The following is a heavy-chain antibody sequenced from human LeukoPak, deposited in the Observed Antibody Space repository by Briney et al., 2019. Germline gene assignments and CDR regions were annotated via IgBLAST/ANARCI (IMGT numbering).Heavy chain of an antibody. CDR3: ARGRASHY. V-gene: IGHV4-34*01. J-gene: IGHJ4*02. Sequence: PSETLSLTCAVYGGSFSGYYCSWIRQPPGKGLEWIGEINHSGSTNYNPSLKSRVTISVDTSKNQFSLKLSSVTAADTAVYYCARGRASHYWGQGTLVTVSS. CDR1: GGSFSGYY. CDR2: INHSGST.